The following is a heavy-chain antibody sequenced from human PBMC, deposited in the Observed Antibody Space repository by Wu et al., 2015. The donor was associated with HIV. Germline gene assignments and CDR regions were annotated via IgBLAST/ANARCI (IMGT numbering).Heavy chain of an antibody. CDR3: ARGSVVVAAGTLNSYHYVMDV. J-gene: IGHJ6*02. Sequence: VQLVQSGAEVKKPGSSVRLSCKASGGTFSSFSINWVRLAPGQGLEWTGGIIPLFTTITYAQKFQGRLTITTDSPTGTAYMELRSLKFQDTAIYYCARGSVVVAAGTLNSYHYVMDVWGQGTTVTVSS. CDR2: IIPLFTTI. CDR1: GGTFSSFS. D-gene: IGHD2-15*01. V-gene: IGHV1-69*05.